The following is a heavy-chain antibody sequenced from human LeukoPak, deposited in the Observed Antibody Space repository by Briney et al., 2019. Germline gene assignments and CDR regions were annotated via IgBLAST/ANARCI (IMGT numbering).Heavy chain of an antibody. Sequence: GGSLRLSCAASGFTFSSYGMNWVRQAPGKGLEWVSSISGSSSYIYYADSVKGRFTISRDNAKNSLYLQMNSLRAEDTAVYYCARGTLTIFGVDYDYFDYWGQGTLVTVSS. J-gene: IGHJ4*02. CDR2: ISGSSSYI. CDR1: GFTFSSYG. D-gene: IGHD3-3*01. V-gene: IGHV3-21*01. CDR3: ARGTLTIFGVDYDYFDY.